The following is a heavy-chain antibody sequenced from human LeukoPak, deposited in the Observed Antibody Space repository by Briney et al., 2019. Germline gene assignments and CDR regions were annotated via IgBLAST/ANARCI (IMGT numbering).Heavy chain of an antibody. CDR1: GFTFGDYA. D-gene: IGHD3-3*02. CDR2: IRSKAYGATT. Sequence: GGSLRLSCTTSGFTFGDYAMSWVRQAPGKGLEWVGFIRSKAYGATTEYAASVKGRFTISRDDSKSIAYLQMNSLKTEDTAVYHCSRVLAETLAFDYWGQGTLITVSS. J-gene: IGHJ4*02. CDR3: SRVLAETLAFDY. V-gene: IGHV3-49*04.